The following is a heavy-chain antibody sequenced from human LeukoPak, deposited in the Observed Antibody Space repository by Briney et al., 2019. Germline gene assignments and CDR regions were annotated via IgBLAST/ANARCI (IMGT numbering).Heavy chain of an antibody. D-gene: IGHD1-26*01. CDR1: GFTFDDYT. CDR2: ISWDGGST. CDR3: AKESGRLPSHIDYYYYGMDV. J-gene: IGHJ6*02. V-gene: IGHV3-43*01. Sequence: PGGSLRLSCAASGFTFDDYTMHWVRQAPGKGLEWVSLISWDGGSTYYADSVKGRFTISRDNSKNSLYLQMNSLRTEDTALYYCAKESGRLPSHIDYYYYGMDVWGQGTTVTVSS.